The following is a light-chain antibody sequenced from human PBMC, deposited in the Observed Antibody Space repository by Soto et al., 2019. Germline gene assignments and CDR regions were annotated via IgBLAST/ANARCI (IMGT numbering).Light chain of an antibody. Sequence: DTVMTQSPDSLAVSLGERATINCKSSQSVSYNSKNYLAWYQQKPGQPPKLLIYWASTRESGVPDRFSGSGSGTDFTLTISSLQADNVAVYYCQQYYTSPYTVGQGTKVDSK. V-gene: IGKV4-1*01. CDR2: WAS. J-gene: IGKJ2*01. CDR1: QSVSYNSKNY. CDR3: QQYYTSPYT.